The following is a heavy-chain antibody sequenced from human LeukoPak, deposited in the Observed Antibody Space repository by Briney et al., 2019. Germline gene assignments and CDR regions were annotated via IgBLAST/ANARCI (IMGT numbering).Heavy chain of an antibody. D-gene: IGHD2-15*01. V-gene: IGHV3-43D*03. CDR1: GFTFDDYA. Sequence: GGSLRLSCAASGFTFDDYAMQWVRQAPGKGLEWVSLITWDGGSTYYADSVKGRFTVSRDNSKNFLYLQVNSLGPEDTAFYYCAKGMTGDVIVPMFDYWGQGTLVIVSS. CDR2: ITWDGGST. CDR3: AKGMTGDVIVPMFDY. J-gene: IGHJ4*02.